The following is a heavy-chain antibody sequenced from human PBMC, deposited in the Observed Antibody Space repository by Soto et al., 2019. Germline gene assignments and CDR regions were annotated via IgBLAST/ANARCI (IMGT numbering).Heavy chain of an antibody. D-gene: IGHD2-15*01. CDR2: IYYSGST. Sequence: SETLSLTCTVSGGSISSYYWSWIRQPPGKGLEWIGYIYYSGSTNYNPSLKSRVTISVDTSKNQFSLKLSSVTAADTAVYYCARPRRDPDPTVSRWYYFDYWGQGTLVTVSS. V-gene: IGHV4-59*08. CDR3: ARPRRDPDPTVSRWYYFDY. J-gene: IGHJ4*02. CDR1: GGSISSYY.